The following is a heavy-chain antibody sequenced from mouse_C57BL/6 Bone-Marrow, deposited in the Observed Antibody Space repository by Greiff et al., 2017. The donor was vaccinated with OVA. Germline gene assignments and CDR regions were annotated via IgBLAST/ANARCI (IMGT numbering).Heavy chain of an antibody. J-gene: IGHJ2*01. V-gene: IGHV6-3*01. CDR1: GFTFSNYW. CDR2: IRLKSDNYAT. Sequence: EVKLQESGGGLVQPGGSMKLSCVASGFTFSNYWMNWVRQSPEKGLEWVAQIRLKSDNYATHYAESVKGRFTISRDDSKSSVYLQMNNLRAEDTGIYYCTPYGNYDYFDYWGQGTTLTVSS. CDR3: TPYGNYDYFDY. D-gene: IGHD2-1*01.